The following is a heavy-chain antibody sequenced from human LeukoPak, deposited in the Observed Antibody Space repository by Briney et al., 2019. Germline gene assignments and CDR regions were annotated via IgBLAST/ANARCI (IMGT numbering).Heavy chain of an antibody. Sequence: SVKVSCKASGYSFTGYYVHWVRQAPGQGLEWMGRIIPILGIANYAQKFQGRVTITADKSTSTAYKELSSLRSEDTAVYYCARSNSGFGVLDGAFDIWGQGTMVTVSS. D-gene: IGHD4-23*01. CDR1: GYSFTGYY. J-gene: IGHJ3*02. CDR3: ARSNSGFGVLDGAFDI. CDR2: IIPILGIA. V-gene: IGHV1-69*02.